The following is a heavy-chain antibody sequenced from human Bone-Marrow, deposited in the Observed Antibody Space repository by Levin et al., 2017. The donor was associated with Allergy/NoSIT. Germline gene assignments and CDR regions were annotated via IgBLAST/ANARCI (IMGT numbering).Heavy chain of an antibody. J-gene: IGHJ6*02. CDR1: GFTFSSYS. CDR3: ARDDKGYCSGGSCYSVGRGRIEYYYYGMDV. V-gene: IGHV3-48*04. D-gene: IGHD2-15*01. Sequence: PGGSLRLSCAASGFTFSSYSMNWVRQAPGKGLEWVSYISSSSSTIYYADSVKGRFTISRDNAKNSLYLQMNSLRAEDTAVYYCARDDKGYCSGGSCYSVGRGRIEYYYYGMDVWGQGTTVTVSS. CDR2: ISSSSSTI.